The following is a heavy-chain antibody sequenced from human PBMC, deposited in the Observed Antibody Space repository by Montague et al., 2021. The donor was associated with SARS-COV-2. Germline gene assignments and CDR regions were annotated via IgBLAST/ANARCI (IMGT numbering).Heavy chain of an antibody. Sequence: SVKVSCKASGDTFNSNDINWMRQATGQGLEWMGWMNPNTGNTGHLQKXQGRVTMTRDTSISTVYMELSSLRSDDTAVYYCAVAYGGPRNAFDIWGQGTMVTVSS. D-gene: IGHD4-23*01. J-gene: IGHJ3*02. CDR2: MNPNTGNT. CDR3: AVAYGGPRNAFDI. CDR1: GDTFNSND. V-gene: IGHV1-8*01.